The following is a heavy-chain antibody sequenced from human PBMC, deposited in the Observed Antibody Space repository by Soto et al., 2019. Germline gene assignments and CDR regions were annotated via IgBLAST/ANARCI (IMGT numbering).Heavy chain of an antibody. CDR1: GGSISSNNW. J-gene: IGHJ4*02. V-gene: IGHV4-4*02. D-gene: IGHD1-26*01. Sequence: QVQLQESGPGLVKPSGTLSLTCAVSGGSISSNNWWSWVRQPPGKGLEWIGEIFQSGSTYYRPSPKSRVTISVDKSKNQFSLKLTSVTAADTAVYYCARVYSGSYSDYWGQGTLVTVSS. CDR2: IFQSGST. CDR3: ARVYSGSYSDY.